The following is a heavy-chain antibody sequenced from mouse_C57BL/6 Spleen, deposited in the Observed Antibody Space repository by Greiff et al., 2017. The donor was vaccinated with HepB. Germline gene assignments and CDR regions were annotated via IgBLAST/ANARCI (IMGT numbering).Heavy chain of an antibody. Sequence: DVKLVESGGGLVKPGGSLKLSCAASGFTFSSYTMSWVRQTPEKRLEWVATISGGGGNTYYPDSVKGRFTISRDNAKNTLYLQMSSLRSEDTALYYCARRHYYGSSPFDYWGQGTTLTVSS. D-gene: IGHD1-1*01. CDR2: ISGGGGNT. V-gene: IGHV5-9*01. CDR3: ARRHYYGSSPFDY. CDR1: GFTFSSYT. J-gene: IGHJ2*01.